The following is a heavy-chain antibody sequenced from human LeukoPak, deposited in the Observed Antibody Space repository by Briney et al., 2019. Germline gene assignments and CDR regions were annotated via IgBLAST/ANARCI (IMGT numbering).Heavy chain of an antibody. J-gene: IGHJ4*02. V-gene: IGHV4-34*01. Sequence: SETLSLTCAVYGGSFSGYYWSWIRQPPGKGLEWIGEINHSGSTNYNPSLKSRVTISVDTSKNQFSLKLSSVTAADTAVYYCARGRIAAAANDYWGQETLVTVSS. D-gene: IGHD6-13*01. CDR3: ARGRIAAAANDY. CDR2: INHSGST. CDR1: GGSFSGYY.